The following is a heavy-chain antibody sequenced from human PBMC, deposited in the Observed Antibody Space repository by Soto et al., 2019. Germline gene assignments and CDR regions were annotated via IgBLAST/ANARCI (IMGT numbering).Heavy chain of an antibody. V-gene: IGHV3-21*01. J-gene: IGHJ6*02. CDR1: GFTFSSYS. CDR2: ISSSSSYI. Sequence: EVQLVESGGGLVKPGGSLRLSCAASGFTFSSYSMNWVRQAPGKGLEWVSSISSSSSYIYYADSVKGRFTISRDNAKNSLYLQMNSLRAEDTAVDYCARAEAAGLYYYYGMDVWGQGTTVTVSS. CDR3: ARAEAAGLYYYYGMDV. D-gene: IGHD6-13*01.